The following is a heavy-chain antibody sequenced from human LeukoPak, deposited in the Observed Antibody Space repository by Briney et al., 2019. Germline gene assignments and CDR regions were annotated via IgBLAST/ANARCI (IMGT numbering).Heavy chain of an antibody. V-gene: IGHV4-59*12. CDR3: AREGYDQCFDY. D-gene: IGHD5-12*01. CDR1: GGSISSYY. J-gene: IGHJ4*02. Sequence: SETLSLTCTVSGGSISSYYWSWIRQPPGKGLEWIGYIYYSGSTNYNPSLKSRVTISVDTSKNQFSLKLSSVTAADTAVYYCAREGYDQCFDYWGQGTLVTVSS. CDR2: IYYSGST.